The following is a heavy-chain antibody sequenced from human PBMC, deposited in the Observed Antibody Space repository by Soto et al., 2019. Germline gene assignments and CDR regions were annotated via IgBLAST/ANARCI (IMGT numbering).Heavy chain of an antibody. D-gene: IGHD6-6*01. CDR1: GGSISSYY. V-gene: IGHV4-59*01. CDR2: IYYSGST. CDR3: ARKGIAARPDYWFDP. J-gene: IGHJ5*02. Sequence: SETLSLTCTVSGGSISSYYWSWIRQPPGKGLEWIGYIYYSGSTNYNPSLKSRVTISVDTSKNQFSLKLSPVTAADTAVYYCARKGIAARPDYWFDPWGQGTLVTVSS.